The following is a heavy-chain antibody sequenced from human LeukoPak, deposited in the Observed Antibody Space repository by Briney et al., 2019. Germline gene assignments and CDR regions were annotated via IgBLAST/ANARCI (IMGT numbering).Heavy chain of an antibody. J-gene: IGHJ6*03. CDR2: FFLKGST. CDR1: GYSITSAYY. V-gene: IGHV4-38-2*02. Sequence: SETLSLTCTVSGYSITSAYYWGWIRQPPGKGLEWIGSFFLKGSTYYNPSLKSRVTISVDTSKNQFSLTLSSVTAADTAVYYCARVTYDTLVGYYYYYYMDVWGKGTTVTISS. CDR3: ARVTYDTLVGYYYYYYMDV. D-gene: IGHD3-9*01.